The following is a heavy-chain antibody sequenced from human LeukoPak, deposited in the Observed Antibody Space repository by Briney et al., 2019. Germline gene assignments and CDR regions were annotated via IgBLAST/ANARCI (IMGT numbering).Heavy chain of an antibody. D-gene: IGHD6-6*01. CDR3: AKEGGPARPGLDS. J-gene: IGHJ4*02. CDR1: GASMTSHY. V-gene: IGHV4-59*11. Sequence: PSETLSLTCTVSGASMTSHYWTWMRQDPGTGLEWIGNILHTGSTSYNPALESRVTISLDTSNNQFSLKMTSVTPADTAVYYCAKEGGPARPGLDSWGQGTLVTVSS. CDR2: ILHTGST.